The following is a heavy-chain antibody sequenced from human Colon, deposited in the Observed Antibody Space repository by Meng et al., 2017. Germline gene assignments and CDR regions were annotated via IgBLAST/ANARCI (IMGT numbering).Heavy chain of an antibody. CDR1: GFTFDTYA. D-gene: IGHD3-10*01. Sequence: VRLVESVGGFVQPGGSLRLSCAASGFTFDTYAMRWVRQAPGKGLEWVSAIGASGATTYYADSVKGRFTISRDNSKSTVYLQKNGLRAEDTAVYYCARVFGTYYFDCWGQGTLVTVSS. CDR3: ARVFGTYYFDC. J-gene: IGHJ4*02. V-gene: IGHV3-23*04. CDR2: IGASGATT.